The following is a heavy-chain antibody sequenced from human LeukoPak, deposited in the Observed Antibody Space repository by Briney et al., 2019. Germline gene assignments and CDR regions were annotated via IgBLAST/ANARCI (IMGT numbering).Heavy chain of an antibody. Sequence: PSETLSLTCTVSGGSISSGGYYWSWIRQHPGKGLEWIGYIYYSGSTYYNPSLKSRVTISVDTSKNQFSLKLVSVTAADTAVYFCVRPQAGYSSSWFLYWGQGVLVTVSS. J-gene: IGHJ4*02. D-gene: IGHD6-13*01. CDR3: VRPQAGYSSSWFLY. CDR2: IYYSGST. CDR1: GGSISSGGYY. V-gene: IGHV4-31*03.